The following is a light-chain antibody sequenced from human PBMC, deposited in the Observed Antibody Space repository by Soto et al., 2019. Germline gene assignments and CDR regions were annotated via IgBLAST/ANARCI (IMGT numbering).Light chain of an antibody. CDR1: SSDIGGNKL. CDR3: CSYVGSGTWV. J-gene: IGLJ3*02. CDR2: EDS. V-gene: IGLV2-23*01. Sequence: QSVLTQPASVSGSPGQSISISCTGISSDIGGNKLVSWYQQYPGKAPKLMIYEDSRRPSGVSNRFSGSKSGNTASLTISGLQAEDEADYHCCSYVGSGTWVFGVGTKLTVL.